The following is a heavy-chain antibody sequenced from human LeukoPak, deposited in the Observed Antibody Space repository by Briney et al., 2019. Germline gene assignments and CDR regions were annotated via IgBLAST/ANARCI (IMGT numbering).Heavy chain of an antibody. D-gene: IGHD4-23*01. CDR3: ARASYGGSFDY. J-gene: IGHJ4*02. CDR1: GGSISSHY. Sequence: PSETLSLTCTVSGGSISSHYWSWIRQPPGKGLEWIGYIYYSGSTNYNPSLKSRVTISVDTSKNQFSLKLSSATAADTAVYYCARASYGGSFDYWGQGTLVTVSS. CDR2: IYYSGST. V-gene: IGHV4-59*11.